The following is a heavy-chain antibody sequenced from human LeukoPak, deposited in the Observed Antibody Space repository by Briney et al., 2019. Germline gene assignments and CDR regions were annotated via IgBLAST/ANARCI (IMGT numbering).Heavy chain of an antibody. V-gene: IGHV3-21*01. J-gene: IGHJ3*02. CDR2: ITSGSSHI. CDR1: GFTFSSYN. Sequence: PGGSLRLSCAASGFTFSSYNMNWVRQTPGQGLEWVSSITSGSSHIYYADSVKGRFTISRDNAKSSLYLQMNSLRAEDTAVYYCARAKRNGFDIWGQGTMVTVSS. CDR3: ARAKRNGFDI.